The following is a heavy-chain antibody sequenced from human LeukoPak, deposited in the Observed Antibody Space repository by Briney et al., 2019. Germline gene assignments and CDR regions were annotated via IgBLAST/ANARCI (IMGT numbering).Heavy chain of an antibody. D-gene: IGHD5-18*01. CDR3: ARGTYSYGLNYYAFDI. CDR2: IKQDGSEK. V-gene: IGHV3-7*01. J-gene: IGHJ3*02. Sequence: PGGSLRLSCAASGFTFSSYWMSWVRQAPGKGLEWVANIKQDGSEKYYVDSVKGRFTISRDNAKNSLYLQMNSLRAEDTAVYYCARGTYSYGLNYYAFDIWGQGTMVTVSS. CDR1: GFTFSSYW.